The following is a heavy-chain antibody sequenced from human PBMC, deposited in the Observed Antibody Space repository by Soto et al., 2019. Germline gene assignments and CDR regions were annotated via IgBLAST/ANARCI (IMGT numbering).Heavy chain of an antibody. Sequence: GSLRLSCAASGFIFSGHTMSWVRQAPGTGLEWVSSIDQTGAYTNYAESVKGRFTISRDNSRNTLDLQMNSLRAADTALYYCVFWIFAHSDHWGQGTPVPVSP. CDR1: GFIFSGHT. CDR3: VFWIFAHSDH. CDR2: IDQTGAYT. D-gene: IGHD3-3*01. J-gene: IGHJ4*02. V-gene: IGHV3-23*05.